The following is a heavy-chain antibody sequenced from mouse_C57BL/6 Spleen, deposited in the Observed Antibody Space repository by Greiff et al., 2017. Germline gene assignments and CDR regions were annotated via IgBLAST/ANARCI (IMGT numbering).Heavy chain of an antibody. D-gene: IGHD2-3*01. CDR2: IHPNSGST. Sequence: QVQLQQPGAELVKPGASVKLSCKASGYTFTSYWMHWVKQRPGQGLEWIGMIHPNSGSTNYNEKFKSKATLTVDKSSSTAYMQLSSLTSEDSAVYYCARIDDGYYPYYFDYWGQGTTLTVSS. J-gene: IGHJ2*01. V-gene: IGHV1-64*01. CDR3: ARIDDGYYPYYFDY. CDR1: GYTFTSYW.